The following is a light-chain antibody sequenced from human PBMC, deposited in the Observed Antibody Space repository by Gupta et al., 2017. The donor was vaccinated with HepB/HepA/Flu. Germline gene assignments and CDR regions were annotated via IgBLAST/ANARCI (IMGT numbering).Light chain of an antibody. CDR1: SSDVGGYDY. CDR3: SSYAGSSVV. J-gene: IGLJ2*01. V-gene: IGLV2-8*01. Sequence: QSALTQPPSASGSPGQSVTMSCTGTSSDVGGYDYVSWYQRQPGKVPKLMMYEVSKRPSGVPDCFSGSKSGNTASLTVSGLQAEDEADYYCSSYAGSSVVFGGGTKLTVL. CDR2: EVS.